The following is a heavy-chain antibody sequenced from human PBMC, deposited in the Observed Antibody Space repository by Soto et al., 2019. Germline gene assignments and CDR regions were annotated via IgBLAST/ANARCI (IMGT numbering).Heavy chain of an antibody. CDR1: GFTFSSYA. D-gene: IGHD3-22*01. CDR2: ISYDGSNK. CDR3: ARPYYYDSSGYYYVYYFDY. V-gene: IGHV3-30-3*01. Sequence: GGSLRLSCAASGFTFSSYAMHWVRQAPGKGLEWVAVISYDGSNKYYADSVKGRFTISRDNSKNTLYLQMNSLRAEDTAVYYCARPYYYDSSGYYYVYYFDYWGQGTLVTVSS. J-gene: IGHJ4*02.